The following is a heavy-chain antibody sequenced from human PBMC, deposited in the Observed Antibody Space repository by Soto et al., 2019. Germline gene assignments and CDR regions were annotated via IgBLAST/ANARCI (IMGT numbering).Heavy chain of an antibody. CDR1: GGSISSGGDY. J-gene: IGHJ3*02. CDR3: ARGLVRGVYENDAFDI. D-gene: IGHD3-10*01. Sequence: SGTLSLTCTVSGGSISSGGDYWSWIRQHPGKGLEWIGYIYYSGSTYYNPSLKSRVTISVDTSKNQFSLKLSSVTAADTAVYYCARGLVRGVYENDAFDIWGQGTMVTVSS. CDR2: IYYSGST. V-gene: IGHV4-31*03.